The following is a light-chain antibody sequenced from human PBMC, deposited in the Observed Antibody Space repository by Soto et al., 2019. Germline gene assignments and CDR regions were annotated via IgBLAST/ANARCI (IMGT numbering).Light chain of an antibody. Sequence: EIVMTQSPVTLSVSPREIATLSCRASQSVRNYLAWYQQKPGQAPRLLIYSVSTGATGIPDRFSGSGSGTDFTLTISRLEPEDFAVYFCQMYGSSSKTFGQGTKVDI. CDR2: SVS. CDR1: QSVRNY. CDR3: QMYGSSSKT. J-gene: IGKJ1*01. V-gene: IGKV3-20*01.